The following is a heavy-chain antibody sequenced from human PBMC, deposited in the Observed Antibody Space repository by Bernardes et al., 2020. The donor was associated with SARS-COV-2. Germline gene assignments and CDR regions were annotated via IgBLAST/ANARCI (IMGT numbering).Heavy chain of an antibody. J-gene: IGHJ6*02. V-gene: IGHV1-18*01. CDR3: ARDLGFWSGYYYYGMDV. D-gene: IGHD3-3*01. CDR2: ISAYNGNT. Sequence: ASVKVSCKASGYTFTSYGISWVRQAPGQGLEWMGWISAYNGNTKYAQKLQGRVTMTTDTSTSTAYKELRSLRSDDTAVYYCARDLGFWSGYYYYGMDVWGQGTTVTVSS. CDR1: GYTFTSYG.